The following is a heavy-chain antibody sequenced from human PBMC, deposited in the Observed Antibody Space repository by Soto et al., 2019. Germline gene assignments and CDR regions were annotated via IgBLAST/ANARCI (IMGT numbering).Heavy chain of an antibody. J-gene: IGHJ5*02. V-gene: IGHV1-2*02. D-gene: IGHD3-10*01. CDR3: ARESPPYYYGSGRFDP. Sequence: QVQLVQSGAEVKKPGASVKVSCKASGYTFTGYYMHWVRQAPGQGLEWMGWINPNSGGTNYAQKFQGRVTMTRDTSISKAYMELSRLRSDDTAVYYCARESPPYYYGSGRFDPWGQGTLVTVSS. CDR1: GYTFTGYY. CDR2: INPNSGGT.